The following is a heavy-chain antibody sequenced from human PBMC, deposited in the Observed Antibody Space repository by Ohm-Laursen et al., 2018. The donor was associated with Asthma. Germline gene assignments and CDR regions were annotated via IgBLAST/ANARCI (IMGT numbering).Heavy chain of an antibody. Sequence: ASVKVSCKASGYTFTSYGISWVRQAPGQGLEWMGWISAYNGNTNYAQKLQGRVTMTTDTSTSTAYMELRSLRSDDTAVYYCARVGEQIVGYFDWLASYYYYGMDVWGQGTTVTVSS. V-gene: IGHV1-18*01. CDR3: ARVGEQIVGYFDWLASYYYYGMDV. CDR1: GYTFTSYG. D-gene: IGHD3-9*01. CDR2: ISAYNGNT. J-gene: IGHJ6*02.